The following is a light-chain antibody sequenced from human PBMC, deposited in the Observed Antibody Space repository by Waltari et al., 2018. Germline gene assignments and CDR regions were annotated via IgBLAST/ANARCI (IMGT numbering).Light chain of an antibody. Sequence: EIVLTQSPVTLSLYLGERSTLSCRASQSVSRALTWYQQKPGQAPRLLIYGASTRATGIPDRFSGSGSGTEFSLTISRLEPEDFAVYYCQHYLRLPVTFGQGTTVEI. CDR1: QSVSRA. CDR2: GAS. CDR3: QHYLRLPVT. J-gene: IGKJ1*01. V-gene: IGKV3-20*01.